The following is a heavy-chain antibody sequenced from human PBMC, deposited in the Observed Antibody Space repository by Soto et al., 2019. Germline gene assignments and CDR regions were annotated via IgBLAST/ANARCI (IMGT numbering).Heavy chain of an antibody. CDR1: GYSFTDYW. CDR2: IYPGDSDT. J-gene: IGHJ4*02. Sequence: GESLKISCQGSGYSFTDYWIGWVRQMPGKGLDWMGIIYPGDSDTRYSPSFQGQVTISADRSISTAYLQWSSLTASDTATYYCARQGRMQVWSFGYWGQGTPVTVS. CDR3: ARQGRMQVWSFGY. D-gene: IGHD5-18*01. V-gene: IGHV5-51*01.